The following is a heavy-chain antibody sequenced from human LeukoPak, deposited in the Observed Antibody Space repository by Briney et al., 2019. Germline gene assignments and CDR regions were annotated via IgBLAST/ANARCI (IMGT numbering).Heavy chain of an antibody. V-gene: IGHV1-2*02. CDR3: ATLGDISGYYLRDY. J-gene: IGHJ4*02. D-gene: IGHD3-22*01. Sequence: ASVKVSCKASGYTFTSYDINWVRQAPGQGLQWMGWINPNSGGTNYAQEFEGRVTMTRDTSISTAYMELSGLRSDDTAIYYCATLGDISGYYLRDYWGQGTLVTVSS. CDR1: GYTFTSYD. CDR2: INPNSGGT.